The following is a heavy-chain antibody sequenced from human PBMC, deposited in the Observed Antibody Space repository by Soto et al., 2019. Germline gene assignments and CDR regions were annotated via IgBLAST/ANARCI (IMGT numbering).Heavy chain of an antibody. Sequence: QVQLVESGGGVVQPGRSLRLSCAASAFTFRSYAMHWVRQAPGKGLEWVAVISYDGTYKYYADSVKGRFTISRDNSKNTLYLQMSSLRPEDTAVYYCARDAIYDGSGYYGSYFDYRGQGSLVTVSS. CDR2: ISYDGTYK. CDR1: AFTFRSYA. J-gene: IGHJ4*02. D-gene: IGHD3-22*01. V-gene: IGHV3-30-3*01. CDR3: ARDAIYDGSGYYGSYFDY.